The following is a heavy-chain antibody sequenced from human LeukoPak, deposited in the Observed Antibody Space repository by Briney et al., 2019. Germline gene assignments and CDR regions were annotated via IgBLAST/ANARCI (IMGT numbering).Heavy chain of an antibody. J-gene: IGHJ4*02. D-gene: IGHD1-26*01. CDR2: IKIKTDGGTA. CDR1: GFIFSNAW. CDR3: ATEFAVGATFFDS. V-gene: IGHV3-15*01. Sequence: GGSLRLSCAASGFIFSNAWMSGVRQAPGKGLEWVGRIKIKTDGGTADYATPVKGRFTISRDDSKNTLYLQMNSLKIGDTAVYYCATEFAVGATFFDSWGQGTLVTVSS.